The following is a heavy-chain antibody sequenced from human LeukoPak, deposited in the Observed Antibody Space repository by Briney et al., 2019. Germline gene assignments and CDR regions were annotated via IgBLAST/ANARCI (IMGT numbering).Heavy chain of an antibody. CDR3: AKDGGYYDSSGYFDY. D-gene: IGHD3-22*01. CDR1: GFTFSSYA. CDR2: ISGSGGST. Sequence: GGSLRLSCAASGFTFSSYAMRWVRQAPGEGLEWVSAISGSGGSTYYADSVKGRFTISRDNSKNTLYLQMNSLRAEDTAVYYCAKDGGYYDSSGYFDYWGQGTLVTVSS. J-gene: IGHJ4*02. V-gene: IGHV3-23*01.